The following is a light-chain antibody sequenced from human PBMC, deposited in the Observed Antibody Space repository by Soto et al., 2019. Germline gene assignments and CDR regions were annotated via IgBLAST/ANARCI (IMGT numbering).Light chain of an antibody. CDR3: QQLKKYPLS. CDR2: AAS. V-gene: IGKV1-8*01. Sequence: AIRMTQSPSSFSASIGDRVTITCRASQDISSYLAWYRQKAGKAPELLIEAASTLQSGVPSRFNGSGSGTDFALTISSLQPEDFATYYCQQLKKYPLSFGGGTKVDIK. J-gene: IGKJ4*01. CDR1: QDISSY.